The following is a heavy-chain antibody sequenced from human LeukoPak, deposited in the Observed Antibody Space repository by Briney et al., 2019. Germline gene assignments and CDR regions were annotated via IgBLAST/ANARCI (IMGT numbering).Heavy chain of an antibody. D-gene: IGHD3-10*01. CDR3: ARGILWFGDHHYYYGMDV. CDR1: GTSISDYS. CDR2: VFYNGSA. J-gene: IGHJ6*02. V-gene: IGHV4-59*13. Sequence: PSETLSLTCSVSGTSISDYSWSWIRQPPGKGLEWIGHVFYNGSANYNPSLKSRVTISTDTSKNQFSLKLSSVTAADTAVYYCARGILWFGDHHYYYGMDVWGQGTTVTVSS.